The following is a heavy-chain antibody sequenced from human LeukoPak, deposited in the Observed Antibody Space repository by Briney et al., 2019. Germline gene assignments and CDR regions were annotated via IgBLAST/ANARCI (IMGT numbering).Heavy chain of an antibody. CDR2: ISNSRSYK. D-gene: IGHD6-19*01. Sequence: PGGSLRLSCAASGFTFSSYSMNWVRQAPGKGLEWVSSISNSRSYKYYADSVKGRFTISRDNAKNSLHLQMNSLRAEDTAVYYCARDGIAVAATKTTFDYRGQGTLVTVSS. CDR1: GFTFSSYS. J-gene: IGHJ4*02. CDR3: ARDGIAVAATKTTFDY. V-gene: IGHV3-21*01.